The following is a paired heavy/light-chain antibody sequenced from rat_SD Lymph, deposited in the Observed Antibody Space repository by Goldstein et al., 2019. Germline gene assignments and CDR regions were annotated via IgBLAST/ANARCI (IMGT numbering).Heavy chain of an antibody. CDR2: ISSGSSYI. CDR3: ASFAARWLLSRDVMDA. Sequence: EVQLVESGGGLVLPGRSLTLSCVASGFTFSNYGMNWIRQAPGKGLEWIAYISSGSSYIYYAETVRGRFTISRDNAKNTLYLQMTSLRSEDTALYSCASFAARWLLSRDVMDAWGQGASVTVSS. D-gene: IGHD1-12*03. J-gene: IGHJ4*01. V-gene: IGHV5-34*01. CDR1: GFTFSNYG.
Light chain of an antibody. CDR3: LQGYSAPWT. CDR1: QDIGSW. V-gene: IGKV12S17*01. J-gene: IGKJ1*01. CDR2: GAT. Sequence: DIQMTQSPASLSASLEEIVTITCQASQDIGSWLAWYQQKPGKSPQLLIYGATNLADGVPSRFSGSRSGTQYSLKISRLQVEDPGIYYCLQGYSAPWTFGGGTKLELK.